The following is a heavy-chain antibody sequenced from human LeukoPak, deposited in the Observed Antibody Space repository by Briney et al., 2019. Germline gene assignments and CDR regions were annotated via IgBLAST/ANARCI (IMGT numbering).Heavy chain of an antibody. V-gene: IGHV3-7*05. CDR3: ARDPYSSSWSYGMDV. CDR1: GFTFSDYW. D-gene: IGHD6-13*01. J-gene: IGHJ6*02. Sequence: GGSLRLSCTASGFTFSDYWMSWVRQTPEKGLEWVASIKQDGSEKVYLDSVKGRFTISRDNAQTSLYLHMNSLRAEDTAVYYCARDPYSSSWSYGMDVWGRGTTVTVSS. CDR2: IKQDGSEK.